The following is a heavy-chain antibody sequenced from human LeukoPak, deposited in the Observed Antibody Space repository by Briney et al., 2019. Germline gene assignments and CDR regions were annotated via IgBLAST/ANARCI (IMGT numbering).Heavy chain of an antibody. Sequence: SETLSLTCAVYGGSFSGYYWSWIRRPPGKGLEWIGEINHSGSTNYNPPLKSRVTISVDTSKNQFSLKLSSVTAADMAVYYCTRYPSAYCSSTICYTIPGWFDPWGQGTLVTVSS. V-gene: IGHV4-34*01. CDR1: GGSFSGYY. J-gene: IGHJ5*02. CDR3: TRYPSAYCSSTICYTIPGWFDP. D-gene: IGHD2-2*02. CDR2: INHSGST.